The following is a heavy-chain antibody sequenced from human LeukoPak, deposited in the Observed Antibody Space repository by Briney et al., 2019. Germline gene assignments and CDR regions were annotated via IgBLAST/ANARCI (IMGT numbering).Heavy chain of an antibody. V-gene: IGHV3-30*04. CDR1: GFTFSSYA. CDR3: ATDIVVVPAAPIGAFDI. D-gene: IGHD2-2*01. J-gene: IGHJ3*02. CDR2: ISYDGSNK. Sequence: GGSLRLSCAASGFTFSSYAMHWVRQAPGKGLEWVAVISYDGSNKYYADSVKGRFTISRDNSKNTLYLQMNSLRAEDTAVYYCATDIVVVPAAPIGAFDIWGQGTMVTVSS.